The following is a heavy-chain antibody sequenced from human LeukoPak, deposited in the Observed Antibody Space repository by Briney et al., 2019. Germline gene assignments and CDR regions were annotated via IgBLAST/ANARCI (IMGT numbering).Heavy chain of an antibody. CDR2: INHSGST. CDR1: GGSFSGYY. V-gene: IGHV4-34*01. J-gene: IGHJ4*02. CDR3: ARGEVGAPNPEGY. D-gene: IGHD1-26*01. Sequence: SETLSLTCAVYGGSFSGYYWSWIRQPPGKGLEWIGEINHSGSTNYNPSLKSRVTISVDTSKNQFSLKLSSVTAADTAVYYCARGEVGAPNPEGYWGQGTLVTVSS.